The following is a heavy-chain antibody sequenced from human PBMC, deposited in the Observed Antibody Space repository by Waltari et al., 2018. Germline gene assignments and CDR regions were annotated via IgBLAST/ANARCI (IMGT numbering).Heavy chain of an antibody. CDR1: GASISSGSYY. Sequence: QVQLQESGPGLVTPSQTLSLTCKVSGASISSGSYYWSWIRQPAGKGLEWIGRIHPIGSTNYSPSLKSRVTISLDTSTNQFSLSLSSMTAADTAVYYYARDLLGYSSSWNVMDVWGQGTAVTVSS. CDR2: IHPIGST. J-gene: IGHJ6*02. V-gene: IGHV4-61*02. D-gene: IGHD6-13*01. CDR3: ARDLLGYSSSWNVMDV.